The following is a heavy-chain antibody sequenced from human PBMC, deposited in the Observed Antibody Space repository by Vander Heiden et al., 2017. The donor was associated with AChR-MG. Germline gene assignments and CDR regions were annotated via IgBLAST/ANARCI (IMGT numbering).Heavy chain of an antibody. CDR3: AGASTGTILTPIVDGAFDI. CDR1: GFTVSSNY. D-gene: IGHD1-7*01. CDR2: IYSGGST. V-gene: IGHV3-53*02. Sequence: EVQLVETGGGLIQPGGSLRLSCAASGFTVSSNYMSWVRQAPGKGLEWVSVIYSGGSTYYADSVKGRFTISRDNSKNTLYLQMNSLRAEDTAVYYCAGASTGTILTPIVDGAFDIWGQGTMVTVSS. J-gene: IGHJ3*02.